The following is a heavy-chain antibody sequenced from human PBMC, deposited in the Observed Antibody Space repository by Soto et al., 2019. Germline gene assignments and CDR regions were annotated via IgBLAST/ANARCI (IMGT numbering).Heavy chain of an antibody. J-gene: IGHJ4*02. D-gene: IGHD3-9*01. V-gene: IGHV3-30*18. Sequence: PGGSLRLSCAASGFTFSSYGMHWVRQAPGKGLELVALISSDGTKKYYVDSVKGRFTISRDNSKNTQYLQMNSLRAEDTAVYYCAKPGMSTIRGGMSDWFYIDYWGQGSLVTVSS. CDR1: GFTFSSYG. CDR3: AKPGMSTIRGGMSDWFYIDY. CDR2: ISSDGTKK.